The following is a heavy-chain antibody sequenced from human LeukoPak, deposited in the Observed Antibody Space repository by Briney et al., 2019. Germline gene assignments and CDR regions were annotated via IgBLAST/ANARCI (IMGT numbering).Heavy chain of an antibody. CDR3: ARDDGSYRYYHYYGMDV. Sequence: ASVKVSCKASGYTFTGYYMHWVRQAPGQGLEWMGWINPNSGGTNYAQKFQGRVTMTRDTSISTAYMELSRLRSDDTAVYYCARDDGSYRYYHYYGMDVWGQGTTVTVSS. CDR2: INPNSGGT. D-gene: IGHD1-26*01. CDR1: GYTFTGYY. J-gene: IGHJ6*02. V-gene: IGHV1-2*02.